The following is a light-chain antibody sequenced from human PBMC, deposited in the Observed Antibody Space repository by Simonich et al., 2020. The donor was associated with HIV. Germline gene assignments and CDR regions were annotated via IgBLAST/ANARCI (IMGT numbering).Light chain of an antibody. CDR3: QQYNNRPLT. CDR1: QSVSSN. V-gene: IGKV3-15*01. CDR2: SAS. Sequence: EIVMTQSPATLSVSPGERATLSCRARQSVSSNLAWYPQKPGQAPRLLIYSASTRATGIPAKFSGSWSGTEFTLTISSMQSEDIAGYYCQQYNNRPLTFGGGTKVEIK. J-gene: IGKJ4*01.